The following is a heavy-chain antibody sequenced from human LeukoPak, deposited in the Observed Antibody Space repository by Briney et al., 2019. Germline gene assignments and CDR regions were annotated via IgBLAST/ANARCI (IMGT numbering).Heavy chain of an antibody. D-gene: IGHD5-18*01. Sequence: PGGSLGLSCSGSGLLFDNYAMHWVRQAPGKGLEWVGLISFDGSTTHYADSVRGGFTISRDNSKSILYLQMDSVTLEDTAVYYCASELTRMMPGYRAQFYYAMDVWGQGTTVTVSS. CDR2: ISFDGSTT. CDR3: ASELTRMMPGYRAQFYYAMDV. CDR1: GLLFDNYA. J-gene: IGHJ6*02. V-gene: IGHV3-30-3*01.